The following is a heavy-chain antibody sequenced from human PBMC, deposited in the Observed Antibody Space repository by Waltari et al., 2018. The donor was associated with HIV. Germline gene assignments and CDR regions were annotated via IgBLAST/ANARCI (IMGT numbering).Heavy chain of an antibody. Sequence: QLQLQESGPGLVKPSETLSLTCTVSGGSISSSSYYWGWIRQPPGKGLEWIGSIYYSGSTYYNPALKSRVTISGDTSKNQFSLKLSSVTAADTAVYYCAREGGRAAAGTSWFDPWGQGTLVTVSS. J-gene: IGHJ5*02. V-gene: IGHV4-39*07. D-gene: IGHD6-13*01. CDR3: AREGGRAAAGTSWFDP. CDR2: IYYSGST. CDR1: GGSISSSSYY.